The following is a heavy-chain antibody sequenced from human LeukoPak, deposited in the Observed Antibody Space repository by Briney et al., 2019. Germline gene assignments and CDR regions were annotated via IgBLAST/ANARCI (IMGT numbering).Heavy chain of an antibody. Sequence: GGSLRLSCVASGFPFSSYWMTWVRQAPGKGLEWVSAISGSGGSTYYADSVKGRFTISRDNSKNTLYLQTNSLRAEDTAVYYCARGGQYYYYGMDVWGQGTTVTVSS. CDR3: ARGGQYYYYGMDV. D-gene: IGHD2-15*01. CDR1: GFPFSSYW. J-gene: IGHJ6*02. CDR2: ISGSGGST. V-gene: IGHV3-23*01.